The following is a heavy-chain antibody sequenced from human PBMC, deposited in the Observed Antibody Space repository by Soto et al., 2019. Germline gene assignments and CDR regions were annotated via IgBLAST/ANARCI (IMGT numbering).Heavy chain of an antibody. CDR2: IFYLGNT. V-gene: IGHV4-59*02. Sequence: QVQLQESGPGLVKPSETLSLTCTVSGGSVNNYYWSWIRQPPGKGLEWIGYIFYLGNTIYNPSLKSRVTMLVDTSNNHFSLKLTSVTAADTAVYYCTRPDAVPVIRHGMAVWGQGTTVTVSS. CDR1: GGSVNNYY. J-gene: IGHJ6*02. CDR3: TRPDAVPVIRHGMAV. D-gene: IGHD4-17*01.